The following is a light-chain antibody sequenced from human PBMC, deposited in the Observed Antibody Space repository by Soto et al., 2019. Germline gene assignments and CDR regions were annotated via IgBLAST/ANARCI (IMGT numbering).Light chain of an antibody. J-gene: IGKJ1*01. V-gene: IGKV3-20*01. CDR1: QTVGNN. Sequence: VLTQSPATLSLSPGERATLSCRASQTVGNNVAWYQQKPGQPPTLLIYGASTRAPGVAARFSGSGSGTDFTLTISRLEPEDFAMYYCQQYGSSPRTFGQGTKVDIK. CDR3: QQYGSSPRT. CDR2: GAS.